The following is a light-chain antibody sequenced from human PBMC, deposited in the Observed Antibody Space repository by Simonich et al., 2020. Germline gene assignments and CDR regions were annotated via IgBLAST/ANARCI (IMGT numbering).Light chain of an antibody. J-gene: IGKJ3*01. CDR3: QQSYSTPFT. V-gene: IGKV1-39*01. CDR2: AAS. Sequence: DIQMTQSPSSLSASVGDRVTITCRASQSISSYLNWYQQNTGKAHKLLIYAASSLQSGVPSRLSGSGSGTDFTLTISSMQPEDFATYYCQQSYSTPFTFGPGTKVDIK. CDR1: QSISSY.